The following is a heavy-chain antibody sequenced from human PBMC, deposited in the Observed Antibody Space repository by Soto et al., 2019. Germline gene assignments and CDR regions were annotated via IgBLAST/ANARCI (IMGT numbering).Heavy chain of an antibody. CDR1: GFTFDDYV. J-gene: IGHJ4*02. D-gene: IGHD2-2*01. V-gene: IGHV3-9*01. Sequence: PGGSLRLSCAASGFTFDDYVMHWVRQAPGKGLEWVASVNWNGRTTLYAAAVKGRFSVSRDNGKNSLYLEMTSLRPNDTALYFCAKAREYNYAPDHWGQGILVTVSS. CDR2: VNWNGRTT. CDR3: AKAREYNYAPDH.